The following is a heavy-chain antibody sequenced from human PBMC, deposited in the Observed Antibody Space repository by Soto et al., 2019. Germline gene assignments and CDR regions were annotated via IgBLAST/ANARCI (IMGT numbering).Heavy chain of an antibody. CDR3: ARGDYYGSGSYYCFDY. J-gene: IGHJ4*02. CDR1: GGSFSGYY. CDR2: INHSGST. V-gene: IGHV4-34*01. D-gene: IGHD3-10*01. Sequence: TSETLSLTCAVYGGSFSGYYWSWIRQPPGKGLEWIGEINHSGSTNYNPSLKSRVTISVDTSKNQFSLKLSSVTAADTAVYYCARGDYYGSGSYYCFDYWGQGTLVTVS.